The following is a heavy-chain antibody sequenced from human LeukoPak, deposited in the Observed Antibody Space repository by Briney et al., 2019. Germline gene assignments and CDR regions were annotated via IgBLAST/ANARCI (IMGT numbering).Heavy chain of an antibody. CDR2: ISGSGGST. CDR3: AQENRGSAVAVRNWFDP. J-gene: IGHJ5*02. V-gene: IGHV3-23*01. CDR1: GFTFSSYA. D-gene: IGHD2-15*01. Sequence: GGSLRLSCAASGFTFSSYAMSWVRQAPGKGPEWVSAISGSGGSTYYADSVKGRFTISRDNSKNTLYLQMNSLRAEDTAVYYCAQENRGSAVAVRNWFDPWGQGTLVTVSS.